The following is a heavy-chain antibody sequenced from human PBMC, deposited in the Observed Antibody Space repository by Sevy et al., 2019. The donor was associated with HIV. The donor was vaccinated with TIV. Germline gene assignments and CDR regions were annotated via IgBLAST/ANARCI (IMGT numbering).Heavy chain of an antibody. J-gene: IGHJ6*02. CDR2: INPNSGGT. Sequence: ASVKVSCKASGYTFTGYYMHWVRQAPGQGLEWMGRINPNSGGTNYAQMFQGRVTMTRDTSINTAYMELSRLRSDDTAVYYCAREIVGFLEWYYGMDVWGQGTTVTVSS. CDR3: AREIVGFLEWYYGMDV. V-gene: IGHV1-2*06. CDR1: GYTFTGYY. D-gene: IGHD3-3*01.